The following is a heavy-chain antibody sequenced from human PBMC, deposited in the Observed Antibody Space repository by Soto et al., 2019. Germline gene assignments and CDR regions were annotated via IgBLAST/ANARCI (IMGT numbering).Heavy chain of an antibody. CDR1: GGTFRNYG. D-gene: IGHD2-15*01. CDR2: IIPVFGTT. Sequence: RASVKVSCKASGGTFRNYGIGWVRQAPGQGLEWMGGIIPVFGTTNYAQKFQGRVTITADESTSTAYIEVSGLRSEDTAMFYCGRYCSGGSCHTLDYYGMDVWGQGTTVTVSS. CDR3: GRYCSGGSCHTLDYYGMDV. J-gene: IGHJ6*02. V-gene: IGHV1-69*13.